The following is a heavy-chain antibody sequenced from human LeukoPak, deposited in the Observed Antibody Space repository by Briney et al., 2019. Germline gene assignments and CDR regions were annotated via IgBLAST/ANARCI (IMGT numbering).Heavy chain of an antibody. CDR3: ARFYGSGSYGEY. V-gene: IGHV4-59*01. Sequence: PAETLSLTCTVSGGSISSYYWRWLRHPPGKGLEWIGYIYYSGRINYNASLKSRGTISVDTSKNQFSLKLSSVTAADTAVYYCARFYGSGSYGEYWGQGTLVTVSS. D-gene: IGHD3-10*01. J-gene: IGHJ4*02. CDR2: IYYSGRI. CDR1: GGSISSYY.